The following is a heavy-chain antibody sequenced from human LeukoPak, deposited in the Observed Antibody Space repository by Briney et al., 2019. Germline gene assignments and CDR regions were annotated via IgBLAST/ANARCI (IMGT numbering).Heavy chain of an antibody. V-gene: IGHV4-39*01. CDR3: ASRVYGLWSFNY. D-gene: IGHD3-10*01. CDR1: GDAISSTSYY. J-gene: IGHJ4*01. Sequence: TASETLSLTCTVSGDAISSTSYYWDWIRQPPGKGLEWIGSIYNSGTTYYNPSLKSRVTISVDTSKNQFSLKVSSVTAADTAVYYCASRVYGLWSFNYWGQGTLVTVSS. CDR2: IYNSGTT.